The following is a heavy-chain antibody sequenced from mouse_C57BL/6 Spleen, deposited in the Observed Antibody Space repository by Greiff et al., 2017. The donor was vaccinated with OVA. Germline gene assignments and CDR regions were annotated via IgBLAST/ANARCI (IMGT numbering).Heavy chain of an antibody. V-gene: IGHV7-3*01. CDR1: GFTFTDYY. CDR3: ARYRTGTRSGYFDY. D-gene: IGHD4-1*01. J-gene: IGHJ2*01. CDR2: IRNKANGYTT. Sequence: EVKVEESGGGLVQPGGSLSLSCAASGFTFTDYYMSWVRQPPGKALEWLGFIRNKANGYTTEYSASVKGRFTISRDNSQSILYLQMNALRAEDSATYYCARYRTGTRSGYFDYWGQGTTLTVSS.